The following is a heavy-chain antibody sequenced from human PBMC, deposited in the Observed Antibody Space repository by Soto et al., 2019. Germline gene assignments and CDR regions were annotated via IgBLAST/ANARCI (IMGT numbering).Heavy chain of an antibody. CDR2: INHSGST. V-gene: IGHV4-31*03. CDR3: ARERLWFGELKEKYNWFDP. J-gene: IGHJ5*02. Sequence: SETLALTCTVSGGSISSGGYYWSWIRQHPWKGLEWIGDINHSGSTNYSPSLKSRVTISVDTSKNQFSLKLSSVTAADTAVYYCARERLWFGELKEKYNWFDPWGQGTLVTVSS. CDR1: GGSISSGGYY. D-gene: IGHD3-10*01.